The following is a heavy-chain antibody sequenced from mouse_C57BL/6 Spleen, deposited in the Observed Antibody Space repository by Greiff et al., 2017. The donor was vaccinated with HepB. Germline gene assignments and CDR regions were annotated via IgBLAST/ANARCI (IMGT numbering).Heavy chain of an antibody. Sequence: QVQLQQSGPELVKPGASVMISCKASGYAFSSSWMNWVKQRPGKGLEWIGRIYPGDGDTNYNGKFKGKATLTADKSSSTAYMQLSSLTSEDSAVYFCARVYYDYDWFAYWGQGTLVTVSA. V-gene: IGHV1-82*01. CDR2: IYPGDGDT. D-gene: IGHD2-4*01. CDR3: ARVYYDYDWFAY. J-gene: IGHJ3*01. CDR1: GYAFSSSW.